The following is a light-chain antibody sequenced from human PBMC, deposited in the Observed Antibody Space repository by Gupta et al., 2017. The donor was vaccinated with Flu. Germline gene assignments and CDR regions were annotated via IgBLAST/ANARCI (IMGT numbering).Light chain of an antibody. CDR2: KAS. CDR1: HTISSW. J-gene: IGKJ4*01. CDR3: HQYNSYSALT. V-gene: IGKV1-5*03. Sequence: STLSASVGDRVTITCRASHTISSWLAWYQQKPGKAPNLLIYKASTLESGVPSRFSGNGSGTEFTLTISSLQPDDFATDYCHQYNSYSALTFGGGTKVEI.